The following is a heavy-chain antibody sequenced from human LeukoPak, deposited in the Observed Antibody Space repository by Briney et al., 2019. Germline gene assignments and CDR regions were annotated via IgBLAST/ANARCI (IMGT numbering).Heavy chain of an antibody. CDR2: ISYDGSNK. CDR1: GFTFSSYG. J-gene: IGHJ3*02. CDR3: ARAGATADAFDI. D-gene: IGHD1-26*01. Sequence: SGGSLRLSCAASGFTFSSYGMHWVRQAPGKGLEWVAVISYDGSNKYYADSVKGRFTISRDNSKNTLYLQMNSLRAEDTAVYYCARAGATADAFDIWGQGTMVTVSS. V-gene: IGHV3-30*03.